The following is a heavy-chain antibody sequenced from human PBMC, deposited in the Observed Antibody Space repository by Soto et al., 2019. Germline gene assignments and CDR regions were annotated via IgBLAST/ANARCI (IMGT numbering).Heavy chain of an antibody. J-gene: IGHJ4*02. Sequence: EVQLVESGGGLVKPGGSLRLSCAASGFTFSSYSMNWVRQAPGKGLEWVSSISSSSSYIYYAGSVKGRFTISRDNAKNSLYLPMNSLRAEDTAVYYCARDQPGYSYGYGLGYWGQGTLVTVSS. CDR3: ARDQPGYSYGYGLGY. D-gene: IGHD5-18*01. V-gene: IGHV3-21*01. CDR2: ISSSSSYI. CDR1: GFTFSSYS.